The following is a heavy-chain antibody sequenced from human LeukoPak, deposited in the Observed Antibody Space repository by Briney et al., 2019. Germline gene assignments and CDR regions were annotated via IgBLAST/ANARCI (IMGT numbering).Heavy chain of an antibody. J-gene: IGHJ5*02. V-gene: IGHV4-34*01. Sequence: SETLSLTCAVYGGSFSGYYWSWIRQPPGKGLEWIGEINHSGSTNYNPSLKSRVTISVDTSKNQFSLKLSSVTAADTAVYYCARDRVDLNWFDPWGQGTLVTVSS. D-gene: IGHD3/OR15-3a*01. CDR3: ARDRVDLNWFDP. CDR1: GGSFSGYY. CDR2: INHSGST.